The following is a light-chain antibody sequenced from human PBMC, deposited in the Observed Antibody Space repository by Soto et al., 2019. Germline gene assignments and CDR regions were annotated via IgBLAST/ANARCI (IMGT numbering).Light chain of an antibody. J-gene: IGKJ4*01. CDR1: QSVSSSN. CDR2: GGS. CDR3: QQYGNSLLT. Sequence: EIVLTQSPGTLSLSPGERATLSCRASQSVSSSNLAWYQQKPGQAPRLLNYGGSSRATDIPDRFGGSASGTDFTLTISSLEPEDFAVYYCQQYGNSLLTFGGGTKVEIK. V-gene: IGKV3-20*01.